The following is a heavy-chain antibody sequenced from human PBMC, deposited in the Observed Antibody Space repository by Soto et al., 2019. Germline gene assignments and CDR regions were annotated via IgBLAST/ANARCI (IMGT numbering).Heavy chain of an antibody. V-gene: IGHV1-18*01. J-gene: IGHJ4*02. CDR2: ISPYCGDT. CDR3: AREATVLIPADQPSRFAS. Sequence: QVQLVQSGPEMKMPGASVKVSCKGLGYNVMKYGINWVRQAPGQGLEWVGCISPYCGDTHSAKKFHGRPTLTTDNAAATAYMELSVLRSADTAVYYWAREATVLIPADQPSRFASWGQGTLVTVSS. CDR1: GYNVMKYG. D-gene: IGHD2-2*01.